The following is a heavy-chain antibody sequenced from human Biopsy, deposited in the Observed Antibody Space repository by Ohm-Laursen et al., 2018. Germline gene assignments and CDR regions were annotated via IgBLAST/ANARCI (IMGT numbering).Heavy chain of an antibody. D-gene: IGHD1-1*01. J-gene: IGHJ4*02. CDR3: AADINVWNVNY. CDR2: FAPENGKT. Sequence: ASVNASCKVSGYTLTELSMHWVRQAPGKGLEGMGGFAPENGKTVYAQNFQARVSMTEDASTDTAYMELRSLRSEDTAVYYCAADINVWNVNYWGQGTQVTVSS. CDR1: GYTLTELS. V-gene: IGHV1-24*01.